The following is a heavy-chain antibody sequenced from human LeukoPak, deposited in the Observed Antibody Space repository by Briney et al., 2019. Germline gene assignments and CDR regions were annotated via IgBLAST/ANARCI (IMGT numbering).Heavy chain of an antibody. J-gene: IGHJ6*04. CDR1: GFTFSSYS. CDR3: AELGITMIGGV. CDR2: ISSSSSTI. Sequence: AGGSLRLSCAASGFTFSSYSMNWVRQAPGKGLGWVSYISSSSSTIYYADSVKGRFTISRDNAKNSLYLQMNSLRAEDTAVFYCAELGITMIGGVWGKGTTVTISS. D-gene: IGHD3-10*02. V-gene: IGHV3-48*01.